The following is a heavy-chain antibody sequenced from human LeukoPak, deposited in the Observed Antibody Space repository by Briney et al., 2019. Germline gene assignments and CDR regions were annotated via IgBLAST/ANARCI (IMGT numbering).Heavy chain of an antibody. D-gene: IGHD6-6*01. CDR3: ASGEQLVLFDY. Sequence: GASVKVSCKASGGTFNNYAIRWVRRAPGQGLEWMGGIIPIFGTANYAQKFQGRVTITADESTSTAYMELSSLRSDDTAVYYCASGEQLVLFDYWGQGTLVTVSS. CDR1: GGTFNNYA. CDR2: IIPIFGTA. V-gene: IGHV1-69*01. J-gene: IGHJ4*02.